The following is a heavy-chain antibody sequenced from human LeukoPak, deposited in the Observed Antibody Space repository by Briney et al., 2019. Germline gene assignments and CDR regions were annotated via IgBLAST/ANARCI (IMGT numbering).Heavy chain of an antibody. CDR3: ARRGIAVAGNDY. CDR1: GFTFDDYG. D-gene: IGHD6-19*01. Sequence: GGSLRLSCAASGFTFDDYGMSWVRQAPGKGLEWVSGINWNGGSTGYADSVKGRFAISRDNAKNSLYLQMNSLRAEDTALYYCARRGIAVAGNDYWGQGTLVTVSS. J-gene: IGHJ4*02. CDR2: INWNGGST. V-gene: IGHV3-20*04.